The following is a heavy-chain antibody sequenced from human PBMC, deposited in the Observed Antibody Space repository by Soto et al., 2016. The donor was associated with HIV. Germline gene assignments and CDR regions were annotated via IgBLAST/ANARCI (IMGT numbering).Heavy chain of an antibody. CDR2: IYTSGST. CDR1: GGSISSGSYF. CDR3: ARDQGGSWIHH. D-gene: IGHD2-15*01. V-gene: IGHV4-61*02. J-gene: IGHJ1*01. Sequence: VQLQESGPGLVKPSQTLSLTCTVSGGSISSGSYFWSWIRQPAGKALERIGRIYTSGSTNYNPSLKSRVTISLDTSKNQFSLKMRSVTAADTAVYYCARDQGGSWIHHWGQGTLVTVS.